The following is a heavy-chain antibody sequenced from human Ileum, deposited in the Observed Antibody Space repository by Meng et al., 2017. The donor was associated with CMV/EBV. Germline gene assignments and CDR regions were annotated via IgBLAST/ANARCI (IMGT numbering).Heavy chain of an antibody. CDR2: MYYDGSQ. V-gene: IGHV4-39*07. D-gene: IGHD1-14*01. J-gene: IGHJ5*01. CDR1: SDSLSSSSNY. CDR3: AFMRGQPRRNYFDF. Sequence: SSDSLSSSSNYWGWVRQPPGKGLEWIGNMYYDGSQYYNPSLKSRVSIFADLSRNQFSLRLASVSAADTAMYYCAFMRGQPRRNYFDFWGPGTLVTVSS.